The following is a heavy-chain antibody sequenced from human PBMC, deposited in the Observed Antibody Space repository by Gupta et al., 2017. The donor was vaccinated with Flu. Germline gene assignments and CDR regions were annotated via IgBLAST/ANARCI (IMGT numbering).Heavy chain of an antibody. CDR2: IDWDDDK. J-gene: IGHJ6*02. CDR3: ARMPVMIKDGMDV. CDR1: GFSLGTSGMR. V-gene: IGHV2-70*04. Sequence: QVTLKESGPALVKPTQTLSLTCTFSGFSLGTSGMRVSWIRQHPGKALEWLARIDWDDDKFYSTSLKTRLTITKDTSKNQVVLTMTNMDPGDTATYDCARMPVMIKDGMDVWGQGTTVTVSS. D-gene: IGHD3-16*01.